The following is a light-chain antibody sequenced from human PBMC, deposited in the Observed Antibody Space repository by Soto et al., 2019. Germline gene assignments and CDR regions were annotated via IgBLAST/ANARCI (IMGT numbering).Light chain of an antibody. Sequence: QSVLTQPASVSGSPGQSITISCSGTTSDVGSYKSVSWYQQHPGKAPKLLIYEDTNRASGVSHRFSGSKSGTTASLTLSGLQSEDEADYYCCSSAPGVTYVFGVGTQLTVL. J-gene: IGLJ7*01. CDR1: TSDVGSYKS. CDR2: EDT. CDR3: CSSAPGVTYV. V-gene: IGLV2-14*01.